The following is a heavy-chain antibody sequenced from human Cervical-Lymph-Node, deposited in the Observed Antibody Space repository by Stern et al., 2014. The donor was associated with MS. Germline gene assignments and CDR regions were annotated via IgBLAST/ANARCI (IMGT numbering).Heavy chain of an antibody. V-gene: IGHV5-51*01. J-gene: IGHJ4*02. CDR1: GYTFTSYW. Sequence: EVQLVQSGPEVKRPGESLKISCQASGYTFTSYWIGWVRQMPGKGLEWIAIIFSGGSDIKYSPSFQGQVAISTDNSSSTAYLQWNNLKAADTAIYYCARGSAGAGAFFDYWGQGTLVTVSS. CDR2: IFSGGSDI. CDR3: ARGSAGAGAFFDY. D-gene: IGHD2-8*02.